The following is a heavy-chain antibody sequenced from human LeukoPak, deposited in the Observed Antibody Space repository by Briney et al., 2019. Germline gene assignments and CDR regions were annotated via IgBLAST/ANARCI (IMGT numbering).Heavy chain of an antibody. CDR3: ARARSDGSGRYVPGYYFDY. CDR1: GFTFSDYY. J-gene: IGHJ4*02. D-gene: IGHD3-10*01. Sequence: PGGSLRLSCAASGFTFSDYYMSWIRQAPGKGLEWVSYISSSGTTIYYADSVKGRFTISRDNAKNSLYLQMNSLRAEDTAVYYCARARSDGSGRYVPGYYFDYWGQGTLVTVSS. CDR2: ISSSGTTI. V-gene: IGHV3-11*04.